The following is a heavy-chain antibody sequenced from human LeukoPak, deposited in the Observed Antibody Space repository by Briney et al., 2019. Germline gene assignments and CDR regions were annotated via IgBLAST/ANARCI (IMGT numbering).Heavy chain of an antibody. CDR1: GGSTSSYY. Sequence: SETLSLTCTVSGGSTSSYYWSWIRQPAGKGLEWIGRIYTSGSTNYNPSLKSRVTMSVDTSKNQFSLKLSSVTAADTAVYYCARDRGIVVVPAEPHWFDPWGQGTLVTVSS. CDR2: IYTSGST. CDR3: ARDRGIVVVPAEPHWFDP. V-gene: IGHV4-4*07. J-gene: IGHJ5*02. D-gene: IGHD2-2*01.